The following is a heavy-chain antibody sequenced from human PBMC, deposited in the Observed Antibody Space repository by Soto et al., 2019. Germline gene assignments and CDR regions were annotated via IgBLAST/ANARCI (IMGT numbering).Heavy chain of an antibody. J-gene: IGHJ6*03. CDR1: GFTVSSNY. CDR2: IYSGGST. D-gene: IGHD4-4*01. V-gene: IGHV3-66*01. CDR3: ASPTAVTTGNYYYYYMDV. Sequence: GGSLRLSCAASGFTVSSNYMSWVRQAPGKGLEWVSVIYSGGSTYYADSVKGRFTISRDNSKNTLYLQMNSLRAEDTAVYYCASPTAVTTGNYYYYYMDVWGKGTTVTVSS.